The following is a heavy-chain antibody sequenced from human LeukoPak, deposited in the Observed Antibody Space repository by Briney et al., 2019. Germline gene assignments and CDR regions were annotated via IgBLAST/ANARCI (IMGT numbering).Heavy chain of an antibody. D-gene: IGHD3-22*01. CDR2: INPNSGGT. J-gene: IGHJ3*02. V-gene: IGHV1-2*02. CDR3: ARGTYYYDSSGYYHDAFDI. CDR1: GYTFTGYY. Sequence: GASVKVSCKASGYTFTGYYMHWVRQAPGQGLEWMGWINPNSGGTNYAQKFQGRVTMTRDTSISTAYMELSRLRSDDTAVYYCARGTYYYDSSGYYHDAFDIRGQGTMVTVSS.